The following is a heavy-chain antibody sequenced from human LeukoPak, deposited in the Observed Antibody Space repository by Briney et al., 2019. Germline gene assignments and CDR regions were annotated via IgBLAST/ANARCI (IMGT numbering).Heavy chain of an antibody. CDR3: AKGRLSLIDY. V-gene: IGHV3-23*01. Sequence: PGGSLRLSCAASGFMFTSYAMSWVRQAPGKGLEWLSVVSSSGGTTYYADSVKGQFTISRDNSKNTVYLQMNSLRAEDTALYYCAKGRLSLIDYWGQGTLVTVSS. J-gene: IGHJ4*02. CDR2: VSSSGGTT. D-gene: IGHD3-16*01. CDR1: GFMFTSYA.